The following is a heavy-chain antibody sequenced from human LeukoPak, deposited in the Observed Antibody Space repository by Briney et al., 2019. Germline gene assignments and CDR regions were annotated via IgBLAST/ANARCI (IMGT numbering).Heavy chain of an antibody. Sequence: GGSLRLSCVASGFTFNNYAMSWVRQAPGKGLEWVSAISGSGGSTYYADSVKGRFTISRDNSKNTLYLQMNSLRAEDTAVYYCANGKDWSPSYWGQGTLVTVSS. V-gene: IGHV3-23*01. D-gene: IGHD3/OR15-3a*01. CDR2: ISGSGGST. J-gene: IGHJ4*02. CDR1: GFTFNNYA. CDR3: ANGKDWSPSY.